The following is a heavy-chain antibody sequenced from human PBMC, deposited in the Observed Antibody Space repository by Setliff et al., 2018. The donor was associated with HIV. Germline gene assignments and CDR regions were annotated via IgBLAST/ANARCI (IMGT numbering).Heavy chain of an antibody. Sequence: PSETLSLTCAVYNGSFSAYYWAWNRQPPGKGLEWIGEINHGGSATYNPSLTGRVGISVDTSKNQFSLKMIAVTAADAAVYYCALLEVPLIVGTPPPIWGQGTLVTVSS. J-gene: IGHJ4*02. CDR1: NGSFSAYY. CDR3: ALLEVPLIVGTPPPI. V-gene: IGHV4-34*01. CDR2: INHGGSA. D-gene: IGHD1-26*01.